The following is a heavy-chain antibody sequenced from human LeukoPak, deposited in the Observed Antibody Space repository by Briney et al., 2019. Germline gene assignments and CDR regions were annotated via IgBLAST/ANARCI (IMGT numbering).Heavy chain of an antibody. CDR2: IYYSGST. Sequence: PSETLSLTCTVSGGSISSYYWSWIRQPPGKGLEWIGYIYYSGSTNYNPPLKSRVTISVDTSKNQFSLKLSSVTAADTAVYYCARAPGLWFGEYYYFDYWGQGTLVTVSS. CDR1: GGSISSYY. CDR3: ARAPGLWFGEYYYFDY. D-gene: IGHD3-10*01. V-gene: IGHV4-59*01. J-gene: IGHJ4*02.